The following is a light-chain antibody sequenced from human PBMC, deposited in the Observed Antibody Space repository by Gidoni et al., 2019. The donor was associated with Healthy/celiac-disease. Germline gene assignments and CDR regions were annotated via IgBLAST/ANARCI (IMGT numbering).Light chain of an antibody. V-gene: IGKV1-8*01. J-gene: IGKJ1*01. Sequence: AIRITQYPSSLSASTGDRVTITCRSSQGISSYLALYQQKPGKAPKLLIYAASTLQSGVPSRFSGSGSGTDFTLTISCLQSEDFATYYCQQYYSYPKTFGQGTKVEIK. CDR2: AAS. CDR3: QQYYSYPKT. CDR1: QGISSY.